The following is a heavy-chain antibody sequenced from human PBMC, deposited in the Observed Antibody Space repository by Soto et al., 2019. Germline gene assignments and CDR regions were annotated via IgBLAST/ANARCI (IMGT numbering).Heavy chain of an antibody. CDR3: AESEPYGSGSYYFDY. Sequence: EVQLLESGGGLVQPGGSLRLSCAASGFTFSRNAMSWVRQAPGKGLEWVSGISGGGGATYYADSVKGRFTISRDNSKNTLYLKLNGLRAEDSAIYYCAESEPYGSGSYYFDYWCQGTLVTFSS. CDR2: ISGGGGAT. D-gene: IGHD1-26*01. V-gene: IGHV3-23*01. CDR1: GFTFSRNA. J-gene: IGHJ4*02.